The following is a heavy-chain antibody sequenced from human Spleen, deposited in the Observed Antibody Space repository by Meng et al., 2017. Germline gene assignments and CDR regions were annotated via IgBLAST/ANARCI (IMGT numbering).Heavy chain of an antibody. CDR2: IGHSGTT. V-gene: IGHV4-39*01. CDR1: GGSISSSSYY. CDR3: VRSSGWVRTGFDP. D-gene: IGHD6-19*01. J-gene: IGHJ5*02. Sequence: QLQLQESGPGLVKPSETLSLTCTVSGGSISSSSYYWAWIRQPPGKGLEWIGSIGHSGTTYYTPSLRRRVTVSIDTSKNQFSLEVTSVTAADTAVYYCVRSSGWVRTGFDPWGQGTLVTVSS.